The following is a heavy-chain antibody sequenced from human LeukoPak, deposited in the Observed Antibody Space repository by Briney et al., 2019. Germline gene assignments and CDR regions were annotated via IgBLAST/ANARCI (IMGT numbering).Heavy chain of an antibody. J-gene: IGHJ6*02. CDR3: ARPYDSSGYYYYGMDV. Sequence: ASVKVSCKASGGTFISYAISWVRQAPGQGLEWMGGIIPIFGTANYAQKFQGRVTITADESTSTAYMELSSLRSEDTAVYYCARPYDSSGYYYYGMDVWGQGTTVTVSS. D-gene: IGHD3-22*01. V-gene: IGHV1-69*13. CDR2: IIPIFGTA. CDR1: GGTFISYA.